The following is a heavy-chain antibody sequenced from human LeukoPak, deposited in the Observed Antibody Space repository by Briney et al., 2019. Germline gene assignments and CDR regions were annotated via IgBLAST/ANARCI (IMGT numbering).Heavy chain of an antibody. Sequence: GGSLRLSGAASGFTFTSYSMIWVRQAPGKGLEWVSTSGTNTYYADSVKGRFTISRDNSKNTLFLQMNSLRAEDTAVYHCARDKWLDYWGQGTLVTVSS. CDR3: ARDKWLDY. J-gene: IGHJ4*02. D-gene: IGHD5-24*01. CDR1: GFTFTSYS. V-gene: IGHV3-23*01. CDR2: SGTNT.